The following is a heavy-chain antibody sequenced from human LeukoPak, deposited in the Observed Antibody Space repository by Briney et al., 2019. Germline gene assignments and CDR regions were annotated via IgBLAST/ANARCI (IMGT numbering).Heavy chain of an antibody. Sequence: GGSLRLSCAASGFTFSSYAMSWVRQAPGKGLEWVSSISSSSSYIYYADSVKGRFTISRDNAKNSLYLQMNSLRAEDTAVYYCARGSNSSSLSYWGQGTLVTVSS. D-gene: IGHD6-13*01. CDR2: ISSSSSYI. J-gene: IGHJ4*02. CDR3: ARGSNSSSLSY. CDR1: GFTFSSYA. V-gene: IGHV3-21*01.